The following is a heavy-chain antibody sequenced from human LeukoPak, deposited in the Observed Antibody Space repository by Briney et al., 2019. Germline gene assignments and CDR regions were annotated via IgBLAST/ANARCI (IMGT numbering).Heavy chain of an antibody. CDR1: GFTFNTFN. V-gene: IGHV3-21*01. J-gene: IGHJ4*02. CDR3: ARGHYDVLATSYKWTPDY. CDR2: ITSGGDYI. D-gene: IGHD3-9*01. Sequence: PGGSLRLSCAASGFTFNTFNMNWVRQAPGKGLEWVSSITSGGDYIYYADSVKGRFTTSRDNAKNSLSLQLNSLRVEDTAVYYCARGHYDVLATSYKWTPDYWGQGTLVTVSS.